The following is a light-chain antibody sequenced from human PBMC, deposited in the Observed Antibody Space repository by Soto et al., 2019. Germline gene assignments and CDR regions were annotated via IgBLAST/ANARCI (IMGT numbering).Light chain of an antibody. Sequence: DIQMTQSPSSLSTSVGDRVTITCRASQYINNYLNWYQQKPGKAPKLLIFAAYNLQSGVPSRFSGSGSGTDFTLTISSLQPEDFATYYCQQYDNVLFTSTFGQGTKVEMK. V-gene: IGKV1-39*01. CDR3: QQYDNVLFTST. J-gene: IGKJ2*01. CDR2: AAY. CDR1: QYINNY.